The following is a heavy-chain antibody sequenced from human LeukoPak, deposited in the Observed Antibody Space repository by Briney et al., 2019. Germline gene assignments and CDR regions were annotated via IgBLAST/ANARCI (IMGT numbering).Heavy chain of an antibody. Sequence: PGGSLRLSCAASGFIVSNTYMTWVRQAPGKGLEWVSVIHNDGSTYYADPVKGRFTISRDNSKNMLFLRMNSLRVEDTAVYFCVSLARDYWGQGTLVSVSS. CDR1: GFIVSNTY. J-gene: IGHJ4*02. V-gene: IGHV3-53*01. CDR3: VSLARDY. CDR2: IHNDGST. D-gene: IGHD3-3*02.